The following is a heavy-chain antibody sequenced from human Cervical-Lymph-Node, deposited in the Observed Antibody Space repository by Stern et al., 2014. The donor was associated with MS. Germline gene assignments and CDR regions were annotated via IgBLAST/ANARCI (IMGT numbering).Heavy chain of an antibody. D-gene: IGHD1-1*01. CDR1: GFSLITSGVG. Sequence: QVTLRESGPTLVEPTQTLTLTCSLSGFSLITSGVGVGWIRQPPGKALEWLLLIYWDDDKRYNPSLKNRLTITNDTSTTQVVLIVTNGAPVDTATYYWAQRRAYNSRWNEGIFGFWGQGILVTVPS. CDR2: IYWDDDK. J-gene: IGHJ4*02. CDR3: AQRRAYNSRWNEGIFGF. V-gene: IGHV2-5*02.